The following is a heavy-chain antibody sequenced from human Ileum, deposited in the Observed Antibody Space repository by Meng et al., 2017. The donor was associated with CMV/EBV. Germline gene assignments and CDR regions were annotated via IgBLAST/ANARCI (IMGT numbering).Heavy chain of an antibody. Sequence: CTVSGASISSGDYPWSWIRQHPGKGLEWLGYIHHSGRVYYNPSLKSRVTISMDTSKNQFSLRLNSVTAADTAVHYCAREYGGRYDFDYWGQGILVTVSS. D-gene: IGHD3-16*01. V-gene: IGHV4-31*03. CDR1: GASISSGDYP. CDR3: AREYGGRYDFDY. J-gene: IGHJ4*02. CDR2: IHHSGRV.